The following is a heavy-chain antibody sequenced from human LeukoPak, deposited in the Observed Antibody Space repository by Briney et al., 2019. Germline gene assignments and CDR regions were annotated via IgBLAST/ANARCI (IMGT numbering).Heavy chain of an antibody. V-gene: IGHV3-13*01. D-gene: IGHD3-10*01. CDR1: GFTFSSYD. CDR3: ARAVLWFGHLIMDV. CDR2: IGTAGDT. Sequence: GGSLRLSCAASGFTFSSYDMHWARQATGKGLEWVSAIGTAGDTYYPGSVKGRFTISRENAKNSLYLQMNSLRAGDTAVYYCARAVLWFGHLIMDVWGQGTTVTVSS. J-gene: IGHJ6*02.